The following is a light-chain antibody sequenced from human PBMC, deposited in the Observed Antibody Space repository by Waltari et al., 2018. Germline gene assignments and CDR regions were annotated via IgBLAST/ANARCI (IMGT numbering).Light chain of an antibody. V-gene: IGKV1-12*01. CDR1: QALRDW. CDR2: GAS. CDR3: QQANSFPLT. Sequence: DIQMTQSPSSVSASVGDRVTITCRASQALRDWLVWYQQKPGRAPNLLMYGASTLRSGVPSRFSGSGSGTDFTLTIDSLQPEDFATYFCQQANSFPLTFGGGTKV. J-gene: IGKJ4*01.